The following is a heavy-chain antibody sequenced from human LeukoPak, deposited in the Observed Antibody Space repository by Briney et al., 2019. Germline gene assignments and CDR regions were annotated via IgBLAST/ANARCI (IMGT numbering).Heavy chain of an antibody. CDR3: ARDRTGYGNYYFDS. Sequence: ASVKVSCKASGDTVRKYAIGWVRQAPGQGLEWIGGIISTHGASNSAQKFQGRVTLTTDESANTAYMELRSLRSEDTAVYYCARDRTGYGNYYFDSWGQGTPVTVSS. CDR1: GDTVRKYA. V-gene: IGHV1-69*05. J-gene: IGHJ4*02. D-gene: IGHD5-18*01. CDR2: IISTHGAS.